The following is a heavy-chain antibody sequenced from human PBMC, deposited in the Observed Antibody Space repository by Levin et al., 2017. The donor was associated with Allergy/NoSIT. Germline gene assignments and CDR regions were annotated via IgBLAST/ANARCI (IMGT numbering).Heavy chain of an antibody. CDR1: GFTFYDYG. D-gene: IGHD2/OR15-2a*01. CDR2: INWNGGST. CDR3: ARHRFTMNNHDGFDN. J-gene: IGHJ3*02. V-gene: IGHV3-20*01. Sequence: GESLKISCAASGFTFYDYGMSWVRQAPGKGLEWVSGINWNGGSTGYADSVKGRLTISRDNAKNSLYLQMNSLRAEDTALYHCARHRFTMNNHDGFDNWGQGTMVIVSS.